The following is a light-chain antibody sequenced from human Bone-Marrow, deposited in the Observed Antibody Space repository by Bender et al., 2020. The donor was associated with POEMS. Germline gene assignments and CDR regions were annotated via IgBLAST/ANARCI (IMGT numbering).Light chain of an antibody. J-gene: IGLJ2*01. CDR3: SSYTSSSTFMV. CDR1: SSDVGTHNR. Sequence: QSALTQPPSVSGSPGQSVTISCTGTSSDVGTHNRVSWYQQPPGIAPKLMIYEVSNRPSGVPDRFSGSKSGNTASLTISGLQAEDEADYYCSSYTSSSTFMVFGGGTKLTVL. CDR2: EVS. V-gene: IGLV2-18*02.